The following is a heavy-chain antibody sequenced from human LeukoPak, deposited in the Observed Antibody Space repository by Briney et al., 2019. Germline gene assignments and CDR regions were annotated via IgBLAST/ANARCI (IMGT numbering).Heavy chain of an antibody. CDR3: AREGRFTMTADY. CDR1: GFTFCNYW. Sequence: GGSLRLSCAPSGFTFCNYWMSWVRQAPGEGREWVANIKQDGSEKYYVDSVKGRFTISRDNAKNSLYLEIISLRAEDTAVYYCAREGRFTMTADYWGQGTLVTVSS. CDR2: IKQDGSEK. V-gene: IGHV3-7*05. J-gene: IGHJ4*02. D-gene: IGHD3-3*01.